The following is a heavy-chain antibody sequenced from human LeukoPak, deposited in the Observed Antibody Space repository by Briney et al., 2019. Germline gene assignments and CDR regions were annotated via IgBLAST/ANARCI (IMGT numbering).Heavy chain of an antibody. CDR1: GYTFNSYW. J-gene: IGHJ5*02. Sequence: GESLKISCKGSGYTFNSYWIGWVRQMPGKGLEWMGIIYPGDSDTRYSPSFQGQVTISADKSISTAYLQWSSLKASDTAMYYCARQGPGDYPTGGFDPWGQGTLVTVSS. CDR2: IYPGDSDT. V-gene: IGHV5-51*01. D-gene: IGHD4-17*01. CDR3: ARQGPGDYPTGGFDP.